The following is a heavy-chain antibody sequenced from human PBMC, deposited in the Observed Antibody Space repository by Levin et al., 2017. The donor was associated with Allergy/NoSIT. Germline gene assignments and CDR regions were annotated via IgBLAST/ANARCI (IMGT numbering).Heavy chain of an antibody. J-gene: IGHJ3*02. CDR1: GYIFTGQY. CDR2: INFNSGGT. V-gene: IGHV1-2*02. Sequence: EASVKVSCKTSGYIFTGQYMHWVRQAPGQGLEWMGWINFNSGGTKYAQKFQDRVTMTRDTSISTGYMDLSSLTSDDTAIYFCARSGVGAYDIWGQGTMVTVSS. D-gene: IGHD1-26*01. CDR3: ARSGVGAYDI.